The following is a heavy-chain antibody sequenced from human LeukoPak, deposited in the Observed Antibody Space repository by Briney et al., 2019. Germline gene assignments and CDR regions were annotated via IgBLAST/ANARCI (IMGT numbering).Heavy chain of an antibody. V-gene: IGHV3-23*01. D-gene: IGHD3-3*01. CDR1: GFTFSSYW. CDR3: AKGPYYDFWSGYSDW. J-gene: IGHJ4*02. CDR2: ISGSGGST. Sequence: GGSLRLSCAASGFTFSSYWMHWVRQAPGKGLEWVSAISGSGGSTYYADSVKGRFTISRDNSKNTLYLQMNSLRAEDTAVYYCAKGPYYDFWSGYSDWWGQGTLVTVSS.